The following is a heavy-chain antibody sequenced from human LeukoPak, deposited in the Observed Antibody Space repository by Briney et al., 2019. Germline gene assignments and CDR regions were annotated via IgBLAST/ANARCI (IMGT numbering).Heavy chain of an antibody. D-gene: IGHD3-22*01. Sequence: WASVKVSCKASGYTFTGYYMHWVRQAPGQGLEWMGWINPNSGGTNYAQKFQGRVTMTRDTSISTAYMELSRLRSDDTAVYYCARVEYYASSGYYIPVSAFDIWGQGTMVTVSS. V-gene: IGHV1-2*02. CDR2: INPNSGGT. J-gene: IGHJ3*02. CDR3: ARVEYYASSGYYIPVSAFDI. CDR1: GYTFTGYY.